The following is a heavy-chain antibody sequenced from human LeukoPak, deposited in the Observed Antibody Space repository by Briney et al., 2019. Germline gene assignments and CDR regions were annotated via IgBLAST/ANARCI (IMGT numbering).Heavy chain of an antibody. CDR3: AKGRGSGSYTPLA. CDR2: ISGSGATT. J-gene: IGHJ5*02. V-gene: IGHV3-23*01. CDR1: GFSFSSYA. D-gene: IGHD3-10*01. Sequence: GGSLRLSCAASGFSFSSYAMNWVRQAPGKGLEWVSDISGSGATTYYADSVKGWFTISRDNSKDTLYLQMSSLRAEDTAVYYCAKGRGSGSYTPLAWGQGTLVTVSS.